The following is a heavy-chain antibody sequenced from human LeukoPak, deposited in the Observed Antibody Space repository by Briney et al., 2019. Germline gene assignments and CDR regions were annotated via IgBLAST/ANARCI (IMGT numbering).Heavy chain of an antibody. Sequence: GGSLRLSCTASGFTFSGYSMNWIRQAPGKGLEWVSSFGTRSTSVYHAGSVKGRFAISRDNAKNSLYLQMNSLRAEDTALYYCAREVSEGFDFWGQGTLVTVPS. CDR2: FGTRSTSV. CDR1: GFTFSGYS. J-gene: IGHJ4*02. CDR3: AREVSEGFDF. V-gene: IGHV3-21*01. D-gene: IGHD3-22*01.